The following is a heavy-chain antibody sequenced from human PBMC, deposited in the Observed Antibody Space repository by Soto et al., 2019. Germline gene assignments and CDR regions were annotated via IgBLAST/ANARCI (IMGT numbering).Heavy chain of an antibody. V-gene: IGHV1-8*01. D-gene: IGHD6-13*01. Sequence: ASVKVSCKASGYTFTSYDINWVRQATGQGLEWMGWMNPNSGNTGYAQKFQGRVTMTRNTSISTAYMELSSLRSEDTAVYYCASSSSSSWVFHYYYYYMDVWGQGTTVTV. CDR3: ASSSSSSWVFHYYYYYMDV. J-gene: IGHJ6*03. CDR1: GYTFTSYD. CDR2: MNPNSGNT.